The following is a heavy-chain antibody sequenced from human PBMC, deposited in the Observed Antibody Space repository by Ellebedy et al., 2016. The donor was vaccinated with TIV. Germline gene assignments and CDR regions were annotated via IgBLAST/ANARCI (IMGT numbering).Heavy chain of an antibody. CDR1: DFAFETDW. V-gene: IGHV3-7*01. CDR2: INQDGSHK. Sequence: GESLKISCAASDFAFETDWMTWVRQAPGKGLQRVANINQDGSHKSYVDSVKVRFSISRDNAKNSLYLQMNSLRAEDTAVYYCARGGATSSRYWRNWGQGALVTVSS. J-gene: IGHJ4*02. CDR3: ARGGATSSRYWRN. D-gene: IGHD2-2*01.